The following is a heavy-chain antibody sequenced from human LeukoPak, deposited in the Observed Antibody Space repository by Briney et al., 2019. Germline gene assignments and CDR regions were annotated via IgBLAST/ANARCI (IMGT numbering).Heavy chain of an antibody. D-gene: IGHD3-22*01. CDR2: ISAYNGNT. V-gene: IGHV1-18*01. J-gene: IGHJ5*02. Sequence: ASVKVSCKASGYTFTSYGISWVRQAPGQGLEWMGWISAYNGNTNYAQKLQGRVTMTTDTSTSTAYMELRSLRSDDTAVYYCARLPMIVVAEYNWFDPWGQGTLVTVSS. CDR3: ARLPMIVVAEYNWFDP. CDR1: GYTFTSYG.